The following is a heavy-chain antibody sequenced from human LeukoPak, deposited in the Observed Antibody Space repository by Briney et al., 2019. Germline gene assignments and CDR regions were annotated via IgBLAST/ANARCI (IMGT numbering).Heavy chain of an antibody. CDR2: IYTSGST. J-gene: IGHJ4*02. CDR3: ARRRDGYNEDFFDY. Sequence: SETLSLTCTVSGGSISSGSYYWSWIRQPAGKGLEWIGRIYTSGSTNYNPSLKSRVTISLDTSRNQFSLKLSSVTAADTAVYYCARRRDGYNEDFFDYWGQGTLVTVSS. CDR1: GGSISSGSYY. D-gene: IGHD5-24*01. V-gene: IGHV4-61*02.